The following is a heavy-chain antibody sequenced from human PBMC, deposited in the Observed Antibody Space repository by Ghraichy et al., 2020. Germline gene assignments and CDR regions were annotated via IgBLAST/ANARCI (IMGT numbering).Heavy chain of an antibody. D-gene: IGHD3-10*01. V-gene: IGHV4-34*01. Sequence: SQTLSLTCAVYGGSFSGYYWSWIRQPPGKGLEWIGEINHSGSTNYNPSLKSRVTISVDTSKNQFSLKLSSVTAADTAVYYCARVDYYGSVYYFDYWGQGTLVTVSS. CDR1: GGSFSGYY. CDR2: INHSGST. CDR3: ARVDYYGSVYYFDY. J-gene: IGHJ4*02.